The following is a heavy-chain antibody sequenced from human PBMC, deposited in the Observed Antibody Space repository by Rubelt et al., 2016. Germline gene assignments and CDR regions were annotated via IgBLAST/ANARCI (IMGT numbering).Heavy chain of an antibody. D-gene: IGHD5-18*01. V-gene: IGHV4-34*11. Sequence: QVQLQQWGTGLLKPSETLSRTCAVYGGSFSGFYWSWIRQPPGKGLEWIGYIYYSGSTNYNPSLKSRVTIAVKPSKTQFSLRLTAVTAADTAVYYCARSHSRYNYCALFEYWGLGTLVTVSS. CDR1: GGSFSGFY. CDR3: ARSHSRYNYCALFEY. J-gene: IGHJ4*02. CDR2: IYYSGST.